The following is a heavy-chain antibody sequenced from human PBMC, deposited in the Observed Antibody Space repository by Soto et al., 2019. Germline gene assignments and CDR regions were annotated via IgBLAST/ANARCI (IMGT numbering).Heavy chain of an antibody. CDR1: GYTFTSYG. V-gene: IGHV1-18*04. CDR3: ARDRKSLSSGYGHYSPNH. Sequence: GASVKVSGKASGYTFTSYGISWVRQAPGQGLEWMGWISAYNGNTNYAQKLQGRVTMTTDTSTSTAYMELRSLRSDDTAVYYCARDRKSLSSGYGHYSPNHWGQGTLVTVSS. J-gene: IGHJ5*02. CDR2: ISAYNGNT. D-gene: IGHD3-22*01.